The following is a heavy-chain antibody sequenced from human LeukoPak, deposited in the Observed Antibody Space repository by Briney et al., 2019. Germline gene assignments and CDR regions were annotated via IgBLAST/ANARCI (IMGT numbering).Heavy chain of an antibody. D-gene: IGHD5-12*01. V-gene: IGHV3-30*18. CDR3: AKPRTVDIVATEPFDY. CDR1: GFTFSSYG. J-gene: IGHJ4*02. CDR2: ISYDGSNK. Sequence: GRSLRLSCAASGFTFSSYGMHWVRQAPGKGLEWVAVISYDGSNKYYADSVKGRFTISRDNSKNTLYLQMNSLRAEDTAVYYCAKPRTVDIVATEPFDYWGQGTLVTVSS.